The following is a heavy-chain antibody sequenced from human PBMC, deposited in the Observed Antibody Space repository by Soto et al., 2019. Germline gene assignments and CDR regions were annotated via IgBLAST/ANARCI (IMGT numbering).Heavy chain of an antibody. CDR1: GFTFSGSA. V-gene: IGHV3-73*01. J-gene: IGHJ4*02. D-gene: IGHD5-18*01. CDR2: IRSKANSYAT. Sequence: PGGSLRLSCAASGFTFSGSAMHWVRQASGKGLEWVGRIRSKANSYATAYAASVKGRFTISRDDSKNTAYLQMNSLKTEDTAVYYCTSEFIQLWDKTDYWGQGTLVTVS. CDR3: TSEFIQLWDKTDY.